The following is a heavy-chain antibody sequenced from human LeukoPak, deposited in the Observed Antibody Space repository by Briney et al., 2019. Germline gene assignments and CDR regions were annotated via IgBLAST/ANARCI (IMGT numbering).Heavy chain of an antibody. CDR1: GGSFSGYY. V-gene: IGHV4-34*01. CDR3: ARAVLLWFGEFFDY. Sequence: SETLSLTCAVYGGSFSGYYWSWIRQPPGKGLEWIGEINHSGSTNYNPSLKSRVTISVDTSKNQFSVKLSSVTAADTAVYYCARAVLLWFGEFFDYWGQGTLVTVSS. J-gene: IGHJ4*02. D-gene: IGHD3-10*01. CDR2: INHSGST.